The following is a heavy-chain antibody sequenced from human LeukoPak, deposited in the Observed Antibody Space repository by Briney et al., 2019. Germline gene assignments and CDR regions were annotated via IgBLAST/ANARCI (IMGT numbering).Heavy chain of an antibody. D-gene: IGHD2-15*01. CDR3: ARGTGGAAATNGEYYYYYMDV. V-gene: IGHV4-59*08. CDR2: IYYSGST. CDR1: GGSISSYY. J-gene: IGHJ6*03. Sequence: SETLSLTCTVSGGSISSYYWSWIRQPPGKGLEWIGYIYYSGSTNYNPSLKSRVTISVDTSKNQFSLKLSSVTAADTAVYYCARGTGGAAATNGEYYYYYMDVWGKGTTVTVSS.